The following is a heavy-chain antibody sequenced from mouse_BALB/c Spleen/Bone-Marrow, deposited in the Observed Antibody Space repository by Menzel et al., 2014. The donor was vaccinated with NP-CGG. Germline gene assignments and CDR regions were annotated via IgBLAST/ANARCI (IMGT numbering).Heavy chain of an antibody. D-gene: IGHD1-1*01. CDR1: GFTFSDYY. CDR3: AREYDTSYDYYFDV. Sequence: EVKLMESGGGLVKPGVCLKLSCAASGFTFSDYYMYWVRQTPEKRLEWVATISDGGSYTYYPDRVKGRFTVSRDNAKNNLYQQMISLNSEHTDMYYCAREYDTSYDYYFDVWGEGTTVTSSS. CDR2: ISDGGSYT. J-gene: IGHJ1*01. V-gene: IGHV5-4*02.